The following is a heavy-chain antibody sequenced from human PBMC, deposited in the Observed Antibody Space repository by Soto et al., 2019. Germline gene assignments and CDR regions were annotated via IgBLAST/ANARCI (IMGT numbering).Heavy chain of an antibody. CDR1: GDSISSRSYY. D-gene: IGHD3-10*01. J-gene: IGHJ4*02. CDR2: INYSGDS. Sequence: QLQLQESGPGLVKPSETLSLSCTVSGDSISSRSYYWGWIRQPPGKGLEWIGSINYSGDSYYNPSLKSRVAISGDTSKNQFSLKLSSVTAADTAVYYCARLGELRSYWGQGTLVTVSS. V-gene: IGHV4-39*01. CDR3: ARLGELRSY.